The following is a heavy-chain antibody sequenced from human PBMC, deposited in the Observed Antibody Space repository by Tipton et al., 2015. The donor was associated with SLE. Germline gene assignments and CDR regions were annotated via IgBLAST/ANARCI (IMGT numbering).Heavy chain of an antibody. Sequence: GSLRLSCTASEFTFSTYYMSWFRQAPGKGLEWVANIQQDGSVKHYLDSVKGRFTVSRDNAKNSLYLQMNSLRPEDTALYYCVKSSSFYPYWFDPWGQGTLVTVSS. D-gene: IGHD2/OR15-2a*01. CDR1: EFTFSTYY. J-gene: IGHJ5*02. CDR2: IQQDGSVK. V-gene: IGHV3-7*03. CDR3: VKSSSFYPYWFDP.